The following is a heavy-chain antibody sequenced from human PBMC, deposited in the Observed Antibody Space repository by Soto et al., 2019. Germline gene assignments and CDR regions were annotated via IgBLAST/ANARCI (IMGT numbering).Heavy chain of an antibody. J-gene: IGHJ6*02. D-gene: IGHD3-10*01. CDR3: ARGPRSVRGVRSLDV. CDR2: ISSSSSYI. V-gene: IGHV3-21*01. Sequence: GGSLRLSCAASGFTFSSYSMNWVRQAPGKGLEWVSSISSSSSYIYYADSVKGRFTISRDNAKNSLYLQMNSLRAEDTAVYYCARGPRSVRGVRSLDVWGQGTTVTVSS. CDR1: GFTFSSYS.